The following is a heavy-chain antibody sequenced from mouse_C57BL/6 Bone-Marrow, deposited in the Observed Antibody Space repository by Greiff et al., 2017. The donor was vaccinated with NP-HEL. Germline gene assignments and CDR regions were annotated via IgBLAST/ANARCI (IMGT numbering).Heavy chain of an antibody. CDR3: ARSGFTTVVADFDY. CDR2: IYPGSGST. D-gene: IGHD1-1*01. V-gene: IGHV1-55*01. J-gene: IGHJ2*01. Sequence: QVQLQQPGAELVKPGASVKMSCKASGYTFTSYWITWVKQRPGQGLEWIGDIYPGSGSTNYNEKFKSKATLTVDTSSSTAYMQLSSLTSEDSAVYYCARSGFTTVVADFDYWGQGTTLTVSS. CDR1: GYTFTSYW.